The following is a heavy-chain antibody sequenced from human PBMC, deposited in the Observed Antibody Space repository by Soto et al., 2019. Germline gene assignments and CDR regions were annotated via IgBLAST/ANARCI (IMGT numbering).Heavy chain of an antibody. CDR2: INPNSGGT. D-gene: IGHD2-15*01. Sequence: ASVKVSCKASGYTFTGYYMHWVLQAPGQGLEWMGWINPNSGGTNYAQKFQGWVTMTRDTSISTAYMELSRLRSDDTAVYYCARDMGEIFSDVLAFDYWGQGTLVTVSS. CDR3: ARDMGEIFSDVLAFDY. CDR1: GYTFTGYY. J-gene: IGHJ4*02. V-gene: IGHV1-2*04.